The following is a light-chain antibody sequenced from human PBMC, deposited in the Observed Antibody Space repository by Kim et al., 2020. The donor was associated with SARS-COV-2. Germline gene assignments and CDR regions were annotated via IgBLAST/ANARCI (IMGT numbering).Light chain of an antibody. J-gene: IGLJ3*02. CDR3: QVWDSSSDHPDWV. V-gene: IGLV3-21*04. CDR1: NIGSKS. CDR2: YDS. Sequence: YELTQPPSVSVAPGKTARITCGGNNIGSKSVHWYQQKPGQAPVLVIYYDSDRPSGIPERFSGSNSGNTATLTISRVEAGDEADYYCQVWDSSSDHPDWVFGGGTKLTVL.